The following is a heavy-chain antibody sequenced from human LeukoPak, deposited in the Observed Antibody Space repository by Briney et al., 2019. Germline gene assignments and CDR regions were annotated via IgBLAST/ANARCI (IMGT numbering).Heavy chain of an antibody. Sequence: GGSLRLSCAASGFTFSSYGMHWVRQAPGKGLEWVAVISYDGSNKYYADSVKGRFTISRDNSKNTLYRQMNSLRAEDTAVYYCAKAGYSSGWYFDYWGQGTLVTVSS. CDR2: ISYDGSNK. V-gene: IGHV3-30*18. CDR1: GFTFSSYG. D-gene: IGHD6-19*01. CDR3: AKAGYSSGWYFDY. J-gene: IGHJ4*02.